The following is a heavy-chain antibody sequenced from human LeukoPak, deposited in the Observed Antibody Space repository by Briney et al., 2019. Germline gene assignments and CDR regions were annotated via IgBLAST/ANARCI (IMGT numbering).Heavy chain of an antibody. D-gene: IGHD3-16*02. CDR3: ADGAYRAKLGY. V-gene: IGHV3-23*01. CDR1: GFPFSSYA. CDR2: INGIGAST. J-gene: IGHJ4*02. Sequence: GGSLRLSCAASGFPFSSYAMSWVRQAPGKGLEWVSSINGIGASTHYADSVKGRFTISRDNAKNTLSLQMTSLRAEDTAVYYCADGAYRAKLGYWGREPWSPSPQ.